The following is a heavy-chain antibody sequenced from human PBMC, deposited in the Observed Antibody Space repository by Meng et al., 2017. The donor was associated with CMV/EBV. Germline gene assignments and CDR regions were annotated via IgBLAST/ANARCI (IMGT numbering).Heavy chain of an antibody. V-gene: IGHV4-34*01. J-gene: IGHJ4*02. Sequence: QGQLQQWGEGLLKPSETLALTCAVYGGSFSGYYWSWIRQPPGKGLEWIGEINHSGSTNYNPSLKSRVTISVDTSKNQFSLKLSSVTAADTAVYYCASSLTYPDYWGQGTLVTVSS. CDR3: ASSLTYPDY. CDR1: GGSFSGYY. D-gene: IGHD2-15*01. CDR2: INHSGST.